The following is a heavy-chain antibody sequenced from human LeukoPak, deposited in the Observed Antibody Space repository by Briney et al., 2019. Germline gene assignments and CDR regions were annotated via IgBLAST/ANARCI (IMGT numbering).Heavy chain of an antibody. V-gene: IGHV4-31*03. D-gene: IGHD6-13*01. CDR2: IYYSGST. Sequence: SQTLSLTCTVSGGSISSGGYYWSWIRQHPGKGLEWIGYIYYSGSTYYNPSLKSRVTISVDTSKNQFSLKLSSVTAADTAVYYCARDKTPQQLVHVRGGTYMDVWGKGTTVTVSS. CDR3: ARDKTPQQLVHVRGGTYMDV. J-gene: IGHJ6*03. CDR1: GGSISSGGYY.